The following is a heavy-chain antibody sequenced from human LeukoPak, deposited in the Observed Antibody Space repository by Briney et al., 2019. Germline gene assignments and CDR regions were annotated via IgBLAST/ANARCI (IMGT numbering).Heavy chain of an antibody. V-gene: IGHV3-11*06. J-gene: IGHJ6*02. CDR1: GFTFSDYY. D-gene: IGHD1-1*01. CDR3: ARVFGNWNLLGMDV. CDR2: ISSDIIST. Sequence: RSGGSLRLSCAASGFTFSDYYMSWIRQAPGRGLEWVSYISSDIISTNYADSVRGRFTISRDNAKNSLYLQMNSLRAEDTAVYYCARVFGNWNLLGMDVWGQGTTVTVSS.